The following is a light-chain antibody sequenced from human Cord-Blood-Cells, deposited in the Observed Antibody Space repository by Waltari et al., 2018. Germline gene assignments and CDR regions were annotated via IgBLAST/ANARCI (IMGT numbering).Light chain of an antibody. Sequence: DIVMTQSPLSLPVTPGEPASISCRSGQSLLHSNGYNYLDWYLQKPGQSPQLLIYLGSNRASGVPDRFSGSGSGTDFTLKISRVEAEDVGVYYCMQALQTSYTFGQGTKLEIK. CDR3: MQALQTSYT. J-gene: IGKJ2*01. CDR1: QSLLHSNGYNY. V-gene: IGKV2-28*01. CDR2: LGS.